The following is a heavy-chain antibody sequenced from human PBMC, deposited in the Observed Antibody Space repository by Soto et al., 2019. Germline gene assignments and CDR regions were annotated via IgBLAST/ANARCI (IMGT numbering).Heavy chain of an antibody. CDR2: IYPGDSDT. J-gene: IGHJ4*02. V-gene: IGHV5-51*01. CDR3: ARGEPPAGDTAMVSDY. Sequence: GESLKISCKGSGYSFTSYWIGWVRQMPGKGLEWMGIIYPGDSDTRYSPSFQGQVTISADKSISTAYLQWSSLKASDTAMYYCARGEPPAGDTAMVSDYWGQGTLVTVSS. D-gene: IGHD5-18*01. CDR1: GYSFTSYW.